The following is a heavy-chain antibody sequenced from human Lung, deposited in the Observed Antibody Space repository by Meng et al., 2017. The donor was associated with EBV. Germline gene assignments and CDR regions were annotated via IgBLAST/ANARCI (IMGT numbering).Heavy chain of an antibody. CDR3: ARGRRNEPLFDY. J-gene: IGHJ4*02. Sequence: HVHLLQSGAEVKKPGSSVKVACKTSGGSFSTHTFSWVRQAPGQGLEWMGGLIAVFDKTKAAPRFQDRVTFTADESTSTASMELSSLTFDDTAVYFCARGRRNEPLFDYWGQGTLVTVSS. CDR1: GGSFSTHT. V-gene: IGHV1-69*13. CDR2: LIAVFDKT. D-gene: IGHD1-14*01.